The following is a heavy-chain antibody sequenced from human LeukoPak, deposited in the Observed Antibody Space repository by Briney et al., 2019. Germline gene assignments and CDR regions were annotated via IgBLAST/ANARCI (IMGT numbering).Heavy chain of an antibody. J-gene: IGHJ6*02. CDR2: ISSSSSYI. V-gene: IGHV3-21*01. CDR1: GFTFSSYS. D-gene: IGHD4-17*01. CDR3: ARDEGYYGDYWNYGMDV. Sequence: KPGGSLRLSCAASGFTFSSYSMNWVRQAPGKGLEWVSSISSSSSYIYYADSVKGRFTISRDNAKNSLYLQMNSLRAEDTAVYYCARDEGYYGDYWNYGMDVWGQGTTVTVSS.